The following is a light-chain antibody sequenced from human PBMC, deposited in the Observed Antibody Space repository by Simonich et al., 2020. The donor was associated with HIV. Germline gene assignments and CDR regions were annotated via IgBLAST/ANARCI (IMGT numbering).Light chain of an antibody. CDR1: QSVSSSY. CDR2: GAS. J-gene: IGKJ2*01. Sequence: EIVLTQSPGTLSLSPGERATLSCRASQSVSSSYLAWYQQKPGQAPRLLIYGASSRATGIPDSVSGSGSGTDFTLTISRLEPEDFAVYYCQQYGSSPPYTFGQGTKLEIK. CDR3: QQYGSSPPYT. V-gene: IGKV3-20*01.